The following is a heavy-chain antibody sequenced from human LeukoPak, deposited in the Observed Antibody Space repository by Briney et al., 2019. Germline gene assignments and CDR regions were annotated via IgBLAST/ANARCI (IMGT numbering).Heavy chain of an antibody. D-gene: IGHD4/OR15-4a*01. CDR1: GYTFSGSY. V-gene: IGHV1-2*02. CDR3: ARRYAYGAPFDY. Sequence: ASVKVSCKASGYTFSGSYIHWVRQAPGQGLEWMGWINPNSGGTNYARKFQGRVTMTRDTSISTAYMELRRLKSDDTAVYYCARRYAYGAPFDYWGQGTLVTVSA. CDR2: INPNSGGT. J-gene: IGHJ4*02.